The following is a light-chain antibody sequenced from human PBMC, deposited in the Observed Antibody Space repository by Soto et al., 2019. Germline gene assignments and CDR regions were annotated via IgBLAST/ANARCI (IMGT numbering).Light chain of an antibody. CDR1: QDISTY. J-gene: IGKJ5*01. CDR3: QQLNSYPIT. CDR2: AAS. V-gene: IGKV1-9*01. Sequence: DIQMTQSPSSLSASVGDRVTITCQASQDISTYLNWYQQKPGNAPKLLIYAASNLQNGVPSRFSGSGSGTEFTLTISRLQPEDFATYYCQQLNSYPITFGQGTRLEIK.